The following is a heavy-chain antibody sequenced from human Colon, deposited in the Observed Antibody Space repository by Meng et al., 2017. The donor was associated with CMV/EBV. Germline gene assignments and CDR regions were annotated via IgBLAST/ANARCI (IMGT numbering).Heavy chain of an antibody. J-gene: IGHJ4*02. CDR3: ARVICGGDCYLDY. CDR2: IITISGTT. V-gene: IGHV1-69*01. D-gene: IGHD2-21*02. CDR1: KGTFTSDP. Sequence: HVQLRQSGAEVKKPVSSLNVSCQASKGTFTSDPISWVRQCPGQGFEWVGGIITISGTTDYAQKFQGRVTITADESTSTAYMKLSNLRSEDTAIYYCARVICGGDCYLDYWGRGTLVTVSS.